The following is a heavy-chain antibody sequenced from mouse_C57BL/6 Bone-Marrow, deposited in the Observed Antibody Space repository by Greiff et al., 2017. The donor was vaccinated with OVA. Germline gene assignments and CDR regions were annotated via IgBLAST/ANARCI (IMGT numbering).Heavy chain of an antibody. Sequence: VQLQQSGAELVRPGVSVKLSCTASGFNIKDDYMHWVKQRPEQGLEWIGWIDPENGDTEYASKFQGKATITADTSSNTAYLQLSSLTSEDTAVYYWTGAVGVDYWGQGTTLTVSS. CDR2: IDPENGDT. CDR1: GFNIKDDY. D-gene: IGHD1-1*01. V-gene: IGHV14-4*01. J-gene: IGHJ2*01. CDR3: TGAVGVDY.